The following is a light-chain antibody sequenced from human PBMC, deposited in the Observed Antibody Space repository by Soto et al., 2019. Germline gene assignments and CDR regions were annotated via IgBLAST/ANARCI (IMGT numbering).Light chain of an antibody. J-gene: IGLJ2*01. Sequence: QSVLTQPASVSGSPGQSITISRTGTDSDIGSRNLVSWYQRRPGKAPNLIIFDVNKRPSGVSDRFSGSKSGNTASLTISGLQAEDEADYFCCSYASSTFVIFGGGTKLTVL. V-gene: IGLV2-23*02. CDR3: CSYASSTFVI. CDR1: DSDIGSRNL. CDR2: DVN.